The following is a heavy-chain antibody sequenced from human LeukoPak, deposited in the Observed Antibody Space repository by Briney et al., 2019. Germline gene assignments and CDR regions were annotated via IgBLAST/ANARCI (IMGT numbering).Heavy chain of an antibody. D-gene: IGHD1-26*01. J-gene: IGHJ4*02. V-gene: IGHV3-74*01. CDR3: TRDGSGSRIPFDY. CDR1: GFTFSSYG. Sequence: PGRSLRLSCAASGFTFSSYGMHWVRQAPGKGLVWVARIESDASNTRYADSVKGRFTISRDNANKTLYLQMNSLRAEDTAVYYCTRDGSGSRIPFDYWGQGTLVTVSS. CDR2: IESDASNT.